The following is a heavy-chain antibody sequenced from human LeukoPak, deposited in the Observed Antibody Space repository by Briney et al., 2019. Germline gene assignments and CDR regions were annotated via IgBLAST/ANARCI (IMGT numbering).Heavy chain of an antibody. CDR3: AKERWELLPVGNYYYYGMDV. CDR2: IIPILGIA. J-gene: IGHJ6*02. V-gene: IGHV1-69*04. D-gene: IGHD1-26*01. Sequence: GASVKVSCKASGYTFTGYYMHWVRQAPGQGLEWMGRIIPILGIANYAQKFRGRVTITADKSTSTAYMELSSLRSEDTAVYYCAKERWELLPVGNYYYYGMDVWGQGTTVTVSS. CDR1: GYTFTGYY.